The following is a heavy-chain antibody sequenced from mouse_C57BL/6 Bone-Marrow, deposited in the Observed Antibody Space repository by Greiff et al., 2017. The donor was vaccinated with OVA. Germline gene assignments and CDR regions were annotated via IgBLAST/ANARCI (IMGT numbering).Heavy chain of an antibody. V-gene: IGHV1-47*01. Sequence: VKLMESGAELVKPGASVKMSCKASGYTFTTYPIEWMKQNHGKSLEWIGNFHPYNDDTKYNEKFKGKATLTVETSSSTVYLELSRLTSDDSAVYYCARRGSGYWFAYWGQGTLVTVSA. CDR3: ARRGSGYWFAY. CDR2: FHPYNDDT. J-gene: IGHJ3*01. CDR1: GYTFTTYP. D-gene: IGHD3-2*02.